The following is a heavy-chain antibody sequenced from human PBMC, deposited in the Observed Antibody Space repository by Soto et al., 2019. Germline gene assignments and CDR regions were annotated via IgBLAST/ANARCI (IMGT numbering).Heavy chain of an antibody. Sequence: GGSLRLSCTASGFSFTNFAMSWVRQAPGKGLEWVAGIGASGDITWYADSVKGRLSISRDNSKNTLYLQLNSLRFEDTAVYYCAKDDFTDRGDDYFDYWGPGTLVTVSS. V-gene: IGHV3-23*01. D-gene: IGHD2-21*02. CDR1: GFSFTNFA. CDR2: IGASGDIT. CDR3: AKDDFTDRGDDYFDY. J-gene: IGHJ4*02.